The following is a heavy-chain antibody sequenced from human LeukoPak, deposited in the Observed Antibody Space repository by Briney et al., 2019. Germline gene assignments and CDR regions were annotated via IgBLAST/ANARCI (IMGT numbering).Heavy chain of an antibody. Sequence: SETLSLTCAVYGGSFSGYYWTWIRQFPGRGLEWIGEVHYGGSATYNPSLKSRVTISVDTSINQFSLKMNSVTAADTAVYYCARGQWFRAFWSRGTPVTVSS. V-gene: IGHV4-34*01. D-gene: IGHD3-10*01. J-gene: IGHJ4*02. CDR3: ARGQWFRAF. CDR2: VHYGGSA. CDR1: GGSFSGYY.